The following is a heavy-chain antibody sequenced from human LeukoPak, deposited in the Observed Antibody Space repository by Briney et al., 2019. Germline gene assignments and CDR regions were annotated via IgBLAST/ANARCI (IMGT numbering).Heavy chain of an antibody. CDR1: GFTFSNYM. CDR2: IKSDGITI. J-gene: IGHJ4*02. CDR3: LRDLNWSLDQ. Sequence: GGSLRLSCAGSGFTFSNYMMHWVRQAPGKGLVWVSRIKSDGITITYADSVKGRFTISRDNAKNTLYLQMNSLRAEDTAVYYCLRDLNWSLDQWGQGTLVTVSS. V-gene: IGHV3-74*01. D-gene: IGHD1-20*01.